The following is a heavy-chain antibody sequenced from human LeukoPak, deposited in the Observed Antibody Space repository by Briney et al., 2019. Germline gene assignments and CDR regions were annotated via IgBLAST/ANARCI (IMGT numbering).Heavy chain of an antibody. Sequence: PGGSLRLSCAASGFTFSRYWMSWVRQAPGKGLEWVANIKQDGSEKYYVDSVKGRFTISRDNAKNSLYLQMNSLRAEDTAVYYCARGDVAAGFDYWGQGTLVTVSS. V-gene: IGHV3-7*01. CDR2: IKQDGSEK. CDR3: ARGDVAAGFDY. CDR1: GFTFSRYW. D-gene: IGHD6-13*01. J-gene: IGHJ4*02.